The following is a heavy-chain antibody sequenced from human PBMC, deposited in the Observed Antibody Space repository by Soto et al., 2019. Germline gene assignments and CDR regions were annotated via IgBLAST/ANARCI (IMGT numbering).Heavy chain of an antibody. CDR2: ISYDGSNK. CDR1: GFTFSSYG. D-gene: IGHD3-16*02. J-gene: IGHJ4*02. Sequence: QVQLVESGGGVVQPGRSLRLSCAASGFTFSSYGMHWVRQAPGKGLEWVAVISYDGSNKYYADSVKGRFTIPRDNSKNTLYLQMNSLRTEDTAVYYCAKENYVWGSYHIDYWGQGTLVTVSS. CDR3: AKENYVWGSYHIDY. V-gene: IGHV3-30*18.